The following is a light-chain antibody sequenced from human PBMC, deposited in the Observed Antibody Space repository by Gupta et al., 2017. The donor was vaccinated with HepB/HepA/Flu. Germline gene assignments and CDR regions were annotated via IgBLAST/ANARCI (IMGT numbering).Light chain of an antibody. CDR2: AAT. Sequence: DIQMTQYPSSLSASVGDSLTITCRASENILNYLNWYQQKPGKAPKLLIYAATSLQSGVPSGFSGSGSGTDFTLTISSLQSEDFATYYCQQTDSAPRTFGQGTKVEIK. V-gene: IGKV1-39*01. CDR3: QQTDSAPRT. J-gene: IGKJ1*01. CDR1: ENILNY.